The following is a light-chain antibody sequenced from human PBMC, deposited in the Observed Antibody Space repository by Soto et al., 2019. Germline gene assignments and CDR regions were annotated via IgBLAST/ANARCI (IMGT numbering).Light chain of an antibody. CDR2: DVS. J-gene: IGLJ1*01. Sequence: QSALTQPASVSGSPGQSITISCTGTSSDVGGYNYVSWYQQHPGKAPKLMIYDVSNRPSGVSNRFSGSKSGNTASLTISGLQAEDEADYYCNSYTTSSTYGFGTGTQLTVL. CDR1: SSDVGGYNY. CDR3: NSYTTSSTYG. V-gene: IGLV2-14*01.